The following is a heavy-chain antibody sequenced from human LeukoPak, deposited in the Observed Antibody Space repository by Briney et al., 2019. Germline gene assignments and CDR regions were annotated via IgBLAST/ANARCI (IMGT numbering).Heavy chain of an antibody. CDR2: ISSSSSYI. Sequence: GGSLRLSCAASGFTFSSYGMSWVRQAPGKGLEWVSAISSSSSYIYYADSVKGRFTISRDNAKNSLYLQMNSLRAEDTAVYYCARVGGVGAIFFYYYYMDVWGKGTTVTISS. J-gene: IGHJ6*03. D-gene: IGHD1-26*01. V-gene: IGHV3-21*01. CDR3: ARVGGVGAIFFYYYYMDV. CDR1: GFTFSSYG.